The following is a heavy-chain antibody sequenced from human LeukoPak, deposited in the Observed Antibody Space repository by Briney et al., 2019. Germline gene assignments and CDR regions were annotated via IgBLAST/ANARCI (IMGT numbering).Heavy chain of an antibody. V-gene: IGHV3-30*02. J-gene: IGHJ4*02. CDR2: IRYDGSNK. D-gene: IGHD6-19*01. CDR1: GFTFSSYG. Sequence: GGSLRLSCAASGFTFSSYGMHWVRQAPGKGLEWLAFIRYDGSNKYYADSVKGRFTISRDNSKNTLYLQMNSLRAEDTAVYYCAKDPDSSGWYGFDYWGQGTLVTVSS. CDR3: AKDPDSSGWYGFDY.